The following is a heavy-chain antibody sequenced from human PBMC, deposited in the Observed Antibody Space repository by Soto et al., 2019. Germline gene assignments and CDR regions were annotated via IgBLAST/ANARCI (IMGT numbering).Heavy chain of an antibody. V-gene: IGHV4-39*01. CDR1: GASVSSSSYY. J-gene: IGHJ6*02. CDR3: ARLNAGTTYYYYGMDV. CDR2: IYYSGST. Sequence: SETLSLTCTVSGASVSSSSYYWGWIRQPPGKGLGWIGSIYYSGSTYYNPSLKSRVTISVDTSKNQFSLKLSSVTAADTAVYYCARLNAGTTYYYYGMDVWGQGTTVTVSS. D-gene: IGHD1-7*01.